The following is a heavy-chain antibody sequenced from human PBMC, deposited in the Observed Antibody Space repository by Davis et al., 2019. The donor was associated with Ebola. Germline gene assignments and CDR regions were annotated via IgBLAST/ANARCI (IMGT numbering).Heavy chain of an antibody. CDR1: GYTFTSYY. J-gene: IGHJ6*02. CDR3: AREFRLDYGGYYYYYGMDV. D-gene: IGHD4-23*01. CDR2: INPSCCST. V-gene: IGHV1-46*01. Sequence: AASVKVSCKASGYTFTSYYMHWVRQAPGQGLEWMGIINPSCCSTSYAQKFQGRVTMTRDTSTSTVYMELSSLRSEDTAVYYCAREFRLDYGGYYYYYGMDVWGQGTTVTVSS.